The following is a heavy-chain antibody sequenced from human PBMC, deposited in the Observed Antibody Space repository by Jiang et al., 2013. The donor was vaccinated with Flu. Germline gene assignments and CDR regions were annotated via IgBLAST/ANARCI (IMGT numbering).Heavy chain of an antibody. D-gene: IGHD3-3*01. J-gene: IGHJ4*02. Sequence: YWDDDKRYSPSLQSRLTITKDTSKNQVVLAVANMDPMDTATYYCAQQSRCDPSGDYSDYWGQGTLVTVSS. V-gene: IGHV2-5*02. CDR2: YWDDDK. CDR3: AQQSRCDPSGDYSDY.